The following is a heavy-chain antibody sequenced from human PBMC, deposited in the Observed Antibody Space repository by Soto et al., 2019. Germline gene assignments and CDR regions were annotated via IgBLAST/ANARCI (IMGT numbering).Heavy chain of an antibody. CDR3: AKDAYDFWSGDYYYMDV. D-gene: IGHD3-3*01. J-gene: IGHJ6*03. CDR1: GFTFSSYG. CDR2: ISYDGSNK. V-gene: IGHV3-30*18. Sequence: QVQLVESGGGVVQPGRSLRLSCAASGFTFSSYGMHWVRQAPVKGLEWVAVISYDGSNKYYADSVKGRFTISRDNSKNTLYVQMNSLRAEDTAVYYGAKDAYDFWSGDYYYMDVWGKGTTVTVSS.